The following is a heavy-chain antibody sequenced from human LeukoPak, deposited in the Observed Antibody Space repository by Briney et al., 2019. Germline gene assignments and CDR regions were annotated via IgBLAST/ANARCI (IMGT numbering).Heavy chain of an antibody. CDR1: GGPISSCNSY. J-gene: IGHJ4*02. CDR2: SYYSWST. V-gene: IGHV4-39*01. CDR3: ARQWDYSDSSGRALNYFDF. D-gene: IGHD3-22*01. Sequence: KASETLSLTCTVSGGPISSCNSYGGWIRQPPGKGPEWIGSSYYSWSTYYNPSLKSRVTISADASKMQFSLKLISVTDADRAVYYCARQWDYSDSSGRALNYFDFWGQGTLVTVAS.